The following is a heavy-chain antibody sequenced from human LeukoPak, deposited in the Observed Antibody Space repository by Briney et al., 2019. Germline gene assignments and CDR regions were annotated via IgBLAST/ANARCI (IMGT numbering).Heavy chain of an antibody. J-gene: IGHJ6*02. CDR2: ISSSGSTI. CDR1: GFMFRSYS. Sequence: GGSLRLSCAASGFMFRSYSMNWVRQAPGKGLEWVSYISSSGSTIYYADSVTGRFTISRDNAKNSLYLQMNSLRAEDTAVYYCATKAVDRGMDVWGQGTTVTVSS. V-gene: IGHV3-48*04. CDR3: ATKAVDRGMDV. D-gene: IGHD3-22*01.